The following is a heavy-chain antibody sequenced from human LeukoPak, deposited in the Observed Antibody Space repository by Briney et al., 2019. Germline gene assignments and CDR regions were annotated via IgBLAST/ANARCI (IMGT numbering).Heavy chain of an antibody. Sequence: PSETLSLTCTVSGGPISGYYWSWIRQPPGKGLEWIGCIYCSGSTNYNPSLKSRVTISGDTSRNQFSLRLSSVTAADTAVYFCARRNYGDYDHYFDYWGQGILVTVSS. CDR3: ARRNYGDYDHYFDY. CDR2: IYCSGST. V-gene: IGHV4-59*08. D-gene: IGHD4-17*01. CDR1: GGPISGYY. J-gene: IGHJ4*02.